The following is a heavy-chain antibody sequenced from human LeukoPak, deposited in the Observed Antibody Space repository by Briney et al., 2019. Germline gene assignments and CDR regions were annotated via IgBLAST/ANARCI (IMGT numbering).Heavy chain of an antibody. CDR1: GGSITNGGYY. CDR2: IYTTGNT. J-gene: IGHJ4*02. CDR3: ASFNVVPAAMRGAYFDY. V-gene: IGHV4-61*02. D-gene: IGHD2-2*01. Sequence: PSETLSLTCTVSGGSITNGGYYWSWIRQPAGKGLEWIGRIYTTGNTNYNPSLKSRVTISLDTSKNQFSLKLSSVSAEDTAVYYCASFNVVPAAMRGAYFDYWGQGTLVTVSS.